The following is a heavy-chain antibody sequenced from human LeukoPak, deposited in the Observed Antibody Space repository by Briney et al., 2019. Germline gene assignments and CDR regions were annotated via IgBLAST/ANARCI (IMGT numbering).Heavy chain of an antibody. CDR2: IYYSGST. V-gene: IGHV4-59*08. CDR1: GGSMRSSS. Sequence: PSETLSLTCTVSGGSMRSSSWSWIRQPPGKGPEWIGYIYYSGSTNYNPSLKSRVTISVDTSKNQFSLKMNSVTAADTAVYYCARLASSGWSHCDYWGQGTLVTVSS. D-gene: IGHD6-19*01. CDR3: ARLASSGWSHCDY. J-gene: IGHJ4*02.